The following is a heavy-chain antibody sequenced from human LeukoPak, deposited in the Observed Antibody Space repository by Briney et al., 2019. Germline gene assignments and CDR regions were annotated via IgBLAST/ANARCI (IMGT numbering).Heavy chain of an antibody. V-gene: IGHV3-30-3*01. J-gene: IGHJ4*02. CDR1: GFTFSSYA. Sequence: PGGSLRLSYAASGFTFSSYAMHWVRQAPGKGLEWVAVISYGGSNKYYADSVKGRFTISRDNSKNTLYLQMNSLRVEDTAVYYCARGNSREQLVHYYFDYWGQGTLVTVSS. CDR2: ISYGGSNK. CDR3: ARGNSREQLVHYYFDY. D-gene: IGHD6-13*01.